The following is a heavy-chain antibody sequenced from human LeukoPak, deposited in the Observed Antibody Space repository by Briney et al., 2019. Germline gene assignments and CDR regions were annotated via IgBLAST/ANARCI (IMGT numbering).Heavy chain of an antibody. CDR2: IYYSGST. CDR1: GGSISSSSYY. CDR3: ARVLHAPYLIDY. D-gene: IGHD2-8*01. J-gene: IGHJ4*02. Sequence: SETLSLTCTVSGGSISSSSYYWGWIRQPPGKGLEWIGSIYYSGSTYYNPSLKSRVTISVDTSKNQFSLKLSSVTAADTALYFCARVLHAPYLIDYWGQGTLVTVSS. V-gene: IGHV4-39*01.